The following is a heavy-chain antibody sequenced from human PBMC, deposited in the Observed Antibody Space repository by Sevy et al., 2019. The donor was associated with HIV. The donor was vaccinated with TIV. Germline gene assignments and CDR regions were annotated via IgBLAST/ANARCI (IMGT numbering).Heavy chain of an antibody. V-gene: IGHV4-59*13. D-gene: IGHD2-15*01. CDR2: IYYSGST. CDR1: GGSISSYY. Sequence: SETRSLTCTVSGGSISSYYWSWIRQPPGKGLEWIGYIYYSGSTNYNPSLKSRVTISVDTSKNKFSLKLSSVTAADTAVYYCARGPSQYCSGGSCYSSFFDYWGQGTLVTVSS. CDR3: ARGPSQYCSGGSCYSSFFDY. J-gene: IGHJ4*02.